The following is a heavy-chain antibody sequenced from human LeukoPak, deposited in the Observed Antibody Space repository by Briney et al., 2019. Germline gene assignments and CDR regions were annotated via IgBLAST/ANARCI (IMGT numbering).Heavy chain of an antibody. Sequence: SVKVSCKASGGTSSSYVINWVRQAPGQGLEWMGGIIPIFGTANYAQKFQGRVTITADESTNTAYMELRSLRSDDTAVYYCAREYCSSTSCYRTGDDFDYWGQGTLVTVSS. CDR1: GGTSSSYV. V-gene: IGHV1-69*01. CDR2: IIPIFGTA. D-gene: IGHD2-2*02. CDR3: AREYCSSTSCYRTGDDFDY. J-gene: IGHJ4*02.